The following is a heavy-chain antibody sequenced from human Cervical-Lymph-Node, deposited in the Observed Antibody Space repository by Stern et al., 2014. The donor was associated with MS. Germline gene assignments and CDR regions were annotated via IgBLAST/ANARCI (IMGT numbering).Heavy chain of an antibody. D-gene: IGHD2-2*01. J-gene: IGHJ4*02. CDR3: AKAKAPIVVVPAAPGDY. Sequence: VQLVESGGGVVQPGGSLRLSCAASGFTFSSYGMHWVHQAPGKGLAWVAVISYDGSNKYYADSVKGRFTISRDNSKNTLYLQMNSLRAEDTAVYYCAKAKAPIVVVPAAPGDYWGQGTLVTVSS. V-gene: IGHV3-30*18. CDR2: ISYDGSNK. CDR1: GFTFSSYG.